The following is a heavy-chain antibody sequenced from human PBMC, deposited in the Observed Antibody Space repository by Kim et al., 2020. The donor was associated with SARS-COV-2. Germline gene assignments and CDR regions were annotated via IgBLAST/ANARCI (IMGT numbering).Heavy chain of an antibody. Sequence: SETLSLTCTVSGDSISSRSYCWGWIRQPPGKGREWIRCIFPSGLTYYKSSLRSRVTISLDTSKNQFSLKLNSVTAADTAMYYCAKQSTVTTSGLRGIDMWGQAPMVTL. CDR1: GDSISSRSYC. D-gene: IGHD4-17*01. CDR3: AKQSTVTTSGLRGIDM. V-gene: IGHV4-39*01. CDR2: IFPSGLT. J-gene: IGHJ3*02.